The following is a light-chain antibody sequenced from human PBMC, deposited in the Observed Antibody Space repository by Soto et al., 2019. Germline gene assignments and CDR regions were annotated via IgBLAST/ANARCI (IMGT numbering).Light chain of an antibody. CDR2: EVS. J-gene: IGLJ2*01. Sequence: QSVLTQPASVSGSPGQSITISCTGTSSDVGAYNYVSWYQQHPGKAPKRMIYEVSNRPSGVSDRFSASKSGNTASLTISGLQAEDEADYYCSSYTRDSTVVFGGGTKVTVL. CDR3: SSYTRDSTVV. CDR1: SSDVGAYNY. V-gene: IGLV2-14*01.